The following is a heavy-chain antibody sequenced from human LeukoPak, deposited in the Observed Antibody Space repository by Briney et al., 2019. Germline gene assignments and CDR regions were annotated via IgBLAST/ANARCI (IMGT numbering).Heavy chain of an antibody. J-gene: IGHJ4*02. CDR2: ISGGGYNT. CDR1: GFTVPNYA. Sequence: PGGSLRLSCAASGFTVPNYAMAWDRQAPGKGLEWVSSISGGGYNTYYADSVEGRFTISRDNSKNTLYLQLTSLRAEDTAVYYCAKGFYYDGRGDYLDFWGQGTLVTVSS. V-gene: IGHV3-23*01. D-gene: IGHD3-22*01. CDR3: AKGFYYDGRGDYLDF.